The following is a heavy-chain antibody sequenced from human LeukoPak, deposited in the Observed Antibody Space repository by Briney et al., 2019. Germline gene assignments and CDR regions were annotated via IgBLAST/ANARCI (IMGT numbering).Heavy chain of an antibody. CDR2: IKSKTDGGTT. J-gene: IGHJ4*02. V-gene: IGHV3-15*01. Sequence: PGGSLRLSCAASGFTFSSYGMHWVRQAPGKGLEWVGRIKSKTDGGTTDYAAPVKGRFTISRDDSKNTLYLQMNSLKTEDTAVYYCRLPLRRTTVTDYWGQGTLVTVSS. CDR1: GFTFSSYG. D-gene: IGHD4-11*01. CDR3: RLPLRRTTVTDY.